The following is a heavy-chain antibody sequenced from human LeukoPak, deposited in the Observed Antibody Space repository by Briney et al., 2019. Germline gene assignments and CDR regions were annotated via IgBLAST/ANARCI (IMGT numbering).Heavy chain of an antibody. CDR1: GFTFSSFV. D-gene: IGHD1-1*01. Sequence: GGSLRLSCAASGFTFSSFVVSWVRQAPGKGLERVSSISGDGERTYYADSVKGRFTISRDNSKNTVYLQMNSLRAEDTAVYFCARGGGTYIDYWGQGTLVTVSS. V-gene: IGHV3-23*01. CDR2: ISGDGERT. J-gene: IGHJ4*02. CDR3: ARGGGTYIDY.